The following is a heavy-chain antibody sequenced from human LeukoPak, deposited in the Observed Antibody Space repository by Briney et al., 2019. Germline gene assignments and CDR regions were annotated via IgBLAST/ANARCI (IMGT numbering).Heavy chain of an antibody. J-gene: IGHJ4*02. CDR3: ARGRRTVTRLFDY. D-gene: IGHD4-17*01. V-gene: IGHV4-34*01. Sequence: SETLSLTCAVYGGSFSGYYWSWIRQPPGKGLEWIGEINHSGSTNYNPSLKSRVTISVDTSKNQFSLKLSSVTAADTAVHYCARGRRTVTRLFDYWGQGTLVTVSS. CDR1: GGSFSGYY. CDR2: INHSGST.